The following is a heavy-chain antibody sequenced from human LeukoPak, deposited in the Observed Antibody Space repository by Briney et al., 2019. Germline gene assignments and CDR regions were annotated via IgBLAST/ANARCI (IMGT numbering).Heavy chain of an antibody. Sequence: ASVKVSCKASGYTFTSYTMHWVRQAPGQRLEWMGRINTGNGNTKYSQDFQGRVTMTRNTSISTAYMELTSLRSEDTAVYYCAREYQLLGTVYNYFDPWGQGTLVTVSS. D-gene: IGHD2-2*01. CDR1: GYTFTSYT. CDR3: AREYQLLGTVYNYFDP. J-gene: IGHJ5*02. V-gene: IGHV1-3*03. CDR2: INTGNGNT.